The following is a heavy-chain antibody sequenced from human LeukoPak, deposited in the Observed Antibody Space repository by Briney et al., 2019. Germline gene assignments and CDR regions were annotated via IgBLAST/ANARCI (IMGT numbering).Heavy chain of an antibody. CDR3: ARDTSGYCSTSRCYGSWYFDL. Sequence: PGGSLRLSCAASGFTFSSYWMSWVRQAPGKGLEWVANIKQDGSEKYYVDSVKGRFTVSRDNSKNTLYLQMNSLGAEDTAVYYCARDTSGYCSTSRCYGSWYFDLWGRGTLVTVSS. J-gene: IGHJ2*01. D-gene: IGHD2-2*01. CDR1: GFTFSSYW. CDR2: IKQDGSEK. V-gene: IGHV3-7*03.